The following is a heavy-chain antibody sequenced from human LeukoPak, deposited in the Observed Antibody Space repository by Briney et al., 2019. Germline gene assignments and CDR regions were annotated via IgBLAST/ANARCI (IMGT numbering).Heavy chain of an antibody. CDR2: INPNDGLT. V-gene: IGHV1-2*02. CDR3: ARAWGSLYYFDH. Sequence: ASVKVSCKASGYSFTGYFLHWVRLAPGQGLEWMGWINPNDGLTNYTQKFKGRVTMTRDTSSATGYMELNRLTSDDTAVFYCARAWGSLYYFDHWGQGTLVTVSS. J-gene: IGHJ4*02. D-gene: IGHD3-16*01. CDR1: GYSFTGYF.